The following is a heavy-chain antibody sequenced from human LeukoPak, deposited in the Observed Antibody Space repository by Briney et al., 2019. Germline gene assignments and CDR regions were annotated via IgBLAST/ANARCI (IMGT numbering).Heavy chain of an antibody. D-gene: IGHD1-26*01. Sequence: GGSLRLSCAASGFTFRSYSMNWVRQAPGKGLEWVSSISSSSSYIYYADSVKGRFTISRDNAKNSLYLQMNSLRAEDTAVYYCARDSYSGSNTHDYWGQGTLVTVSS. CDR2: ISSSSSYI. CDR3: ARDSYSGSNTHDY. CDR1: GFTFRSYS. J-gene: IGHJ4*02. V-gene: IGHV3-21*01.